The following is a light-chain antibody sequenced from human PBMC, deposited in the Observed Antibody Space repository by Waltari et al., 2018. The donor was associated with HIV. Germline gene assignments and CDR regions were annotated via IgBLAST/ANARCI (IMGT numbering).Light chain of an antibody. J-gene: IGLJ2*01. CDR3: AAWDDSLSGVV. Sequence: QSVLTQPPSASGTPGQRVTISCSGSSSNIGSDYVSWYQHLPGTAPKLLIYKDNQRPSGVPDRFSGSKSGTSASLATSGLRPEDEADYSCAAWDDSLSGVVFGGGTKLTVL. CDR1: SSNIGSDY. CDR2: KDN. V-gene: IGLV1-47*01.